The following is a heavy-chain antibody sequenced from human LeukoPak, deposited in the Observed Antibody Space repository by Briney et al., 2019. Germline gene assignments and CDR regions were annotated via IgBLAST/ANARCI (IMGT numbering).Heavy chain of an antibody. CDR2: INHSGST. D-gene: IGHD2-15*01. CDR3: ARHEGGSWYPSEFDY. J-gene: IGHJ4*02. Sequence: SETLSLTCAVYGGSFSGYYWSWIRQPPGKGLEWIGEINHSGSTNYNPSLKSRVTISVDTSKNQFSLKLSSVTAADTAVYYCARHEGGSWYPSEFDYWGQGTLVTVSS. V-gene: IGHV4-34*01. CDR1: GGSFSGYY.